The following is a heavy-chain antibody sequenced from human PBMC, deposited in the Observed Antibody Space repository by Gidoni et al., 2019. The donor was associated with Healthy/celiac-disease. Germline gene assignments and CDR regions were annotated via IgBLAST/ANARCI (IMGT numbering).Heavy chain of an antibody. J-gene: IGHJ6*02. Sequence: EVQLLESGGGLVQPGGSLRPSCAASGFTFGSYPRNWVRQAPGNGLEWVSTISGSGGSTYYADSVKGRFTISRDNSKNTLYLQMNSLRAEDTAVYYCAKDRSAAYDDYPSHNYGMDVWGQGTTVTVSS. CDR3: AKDRSAAYDDYPSHNYGMDV. V-gene: IGHV3-23*01. D-gene: IGHD4-17*01. CDR2: ISGSGGST. CDR1: GFTFGSYP.